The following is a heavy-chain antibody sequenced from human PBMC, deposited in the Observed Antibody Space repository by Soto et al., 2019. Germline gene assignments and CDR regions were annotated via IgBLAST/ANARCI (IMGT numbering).Heavy chain of an antibody. D-gene: IGHD1-1*01. CDR2: INAGNGNT. Sequence: ASVKVSCKASGYTFTSYAMHWVRQAPGQRLEWMGWINAGNGNTKYSQKFQGRVTITRDTSANTAYMELSSLRSEDTAVYYCASMEQSRGIFDYWGQGTLVTVSS. J-gene: IGHJ4*02. CDR1: GYTFTSYA. V-gene: IGHV1-3*01. CDR3: ASMEQSRGIFDY.